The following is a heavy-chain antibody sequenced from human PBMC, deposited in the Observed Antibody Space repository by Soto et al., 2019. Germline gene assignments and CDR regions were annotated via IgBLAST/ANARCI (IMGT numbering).Heavy chain of an antibody. D-gene: IGHD2-21*01. CDR1: GFIFSNYA. CDR2: ISGGGDST. J-gene: IGHJ4*02. V-gene: IGHV3-23*01. Sequence: EVQLLESGGGLVQPGGSLRLSCAASGFIFSNYAMSWVRQSPGKGLEWVSIISGGGDSTLYADSVKGRFTISRENSKNTVSLQMNSLRAEDTAVYYCAKGMGPNCGGDCYSCLADYWGQGTLVTVSS. CDR3: AKGMGPNCGGDCYSCLADY.